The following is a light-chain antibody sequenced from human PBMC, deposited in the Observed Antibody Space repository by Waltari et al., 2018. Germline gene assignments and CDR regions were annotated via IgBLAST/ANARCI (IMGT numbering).Light chain of an antibody. Sequence: EIVLTQSPGPLSLSPGERATLSCRASQRVSSSYLAWYQQKPGHAPRLLIYGASSRATGIPDRFSGSGAGTDFTLTISRLEPEDFAVYYCQQYGSSPRLTFGGGTKVEIK. V-gene: IGKV3-20*01. J-gene: IGKJ4*01. CDR3: QQYGSSPRLT. CDR1: QRVSSSY. CDR2: GAS.